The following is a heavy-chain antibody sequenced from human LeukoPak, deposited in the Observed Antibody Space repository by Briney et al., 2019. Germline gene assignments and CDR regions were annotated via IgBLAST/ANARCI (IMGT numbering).Heavy chain of an antibody. CDR1: GFTFSSYA. Sequence: GGSLRLSCAASGFTFSSYAMSWVRQAPGKGLEWVSAISGSGGSTYYADSVKGRFTISRDNSKNTLYLQMNSLRAEDAAVYYCAKDAPSDYDFWSGYRNFDYWGQGTLVTVSS. CDR2: ISGSGGST. J-gene: IGHJ4*02. V-gene: IGHV3-23*01. D-gene: IGHD3-3*01. CDR3: AKDAPSDYDFWSGYRNFDY.